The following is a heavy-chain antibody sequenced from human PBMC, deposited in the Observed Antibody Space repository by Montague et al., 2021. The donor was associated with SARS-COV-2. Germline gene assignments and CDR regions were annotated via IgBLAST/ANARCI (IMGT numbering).Heavy chain of an antibody. Sequence: PALVKPTQTLTLTCTFSGFSLDSRGVGVGWFRQPPGQALECLALIYWNDDKRYSPSLKTRLTVTKDTSKNQVVLTMTNMDPVDTATYCCAHKKSGWPIEFAFWGQGAVVTVSS. CDR2: IYWNDDK. V-gene: IGHV2-5*01. D-gene: IGHD6-19*01. CDR1: GFSLDSRGVG. J-gene: IGHJ4*02. CDR3: AHKKSGWPIEFAF.